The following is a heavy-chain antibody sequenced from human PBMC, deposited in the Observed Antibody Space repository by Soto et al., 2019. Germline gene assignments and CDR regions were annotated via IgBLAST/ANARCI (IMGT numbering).Heavy chain of an antibody. J-gene: IGHJ6*02. CDR1: GGTFSSYA. D-gene: IGHD2-2*02. V-gene: IGHV1-69*13. Sequence: SVKVSCKASGGTFSSYAISWVRQAPGQGLEWMGGIIPIFGTANYAQKFQGRVTITADESTSTAYMELSSLRSEDTAVYYCAREGWCSSTSCYTGYYYHGMDVWG. CDR3: AREGWCSSTSCYTGYYYHGMDV. CDR2: IIPIFGTA.